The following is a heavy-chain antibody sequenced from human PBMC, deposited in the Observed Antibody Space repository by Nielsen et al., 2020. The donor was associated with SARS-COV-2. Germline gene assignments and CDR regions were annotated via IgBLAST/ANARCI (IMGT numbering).Heavy chain of an antibody. CDR1: GYTFTNYY. CDR3: ARAPSTFYGMDV. CDR2: INPSDGDT. D-gene: IGHD3-16*01. Sequence: ASVKVSCKASGYTFTNYYIYWVRQAPGQGLEWMGMINPSDGDTSYAQKFQGRVTMTRDTSTSTVYMDLSSLRSEDTAVYYCARAPSTFYGMDVWGQVSTVTVTS. V-gene: IGHV1-46*01. J-gene: IGHJ6*02.